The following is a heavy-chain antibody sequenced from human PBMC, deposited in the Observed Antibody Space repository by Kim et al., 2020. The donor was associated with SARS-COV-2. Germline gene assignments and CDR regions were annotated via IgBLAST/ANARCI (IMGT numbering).Heavy chain of an antibody. V-gene: IGHV3-74*03. J-gene: IGHJ6*02. Sequence: TTTYQDTIKGQFAIARDNAKKQLYLQMNSLGAEDTAVYFCARDSACALAVWSQGTTVTVSS. CDR3: ARDSACALAV. CDR2: TT.